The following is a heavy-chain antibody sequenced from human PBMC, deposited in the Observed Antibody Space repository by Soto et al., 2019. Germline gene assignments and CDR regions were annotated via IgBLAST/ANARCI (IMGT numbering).Heavy chain of an antibody. V-gene: IGHV4-39*01. Sequence: SETLSLTCTVSGGSISSSSYYWGWIRQPPGKGLEWIGSIYYSGSTYYNPSLKSRVTISVDTSKNQFSLKLSSVTAADTAVYYCASEQVLDYGGNSDAFDIWGQGTMVTVSS. CDR1: GGSISSSSYY. CDR2: IYYSGST. J-gene: IGHJ3*02. D-gene: IGHD4-17*01. CDR3: ASEQVLDYGGNSDAFDI.